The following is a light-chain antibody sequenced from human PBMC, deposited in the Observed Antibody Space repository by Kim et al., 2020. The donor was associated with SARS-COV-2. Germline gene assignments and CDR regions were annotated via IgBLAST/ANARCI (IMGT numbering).Light chain of an antibody. Sequence: ATVGVRVTITCRARQTISTFLALYQRKPGKAPELLIYKASRLESGVPSRFSGSGSGTGFTLTISSLQPDDFATYYCQQYNSFPYTFGQGTKLEI. V-gene: IGKV1-5*03. J-gene: IGKJ2*01. CDR2: KAS. CDR3: QQYNSFPYT. CDR1: QTISTF.